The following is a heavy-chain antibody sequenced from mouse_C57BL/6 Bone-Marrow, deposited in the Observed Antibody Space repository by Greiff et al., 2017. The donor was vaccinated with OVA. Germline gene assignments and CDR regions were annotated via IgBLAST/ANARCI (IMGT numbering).Heavy chain of an antibody. J-gene: IGHJ4*01. Sequence: QVQLQQSGAELVRPGASVTLSCKASGYTFTDYEMHWVKQTPVHGLEWIGAIDPETVGTAYNQKFKGKAILTADKSSSTAYMELRSLTSEDSAVYYCARGLLLADYAMDYWGQGTSVTVSS. D-gene: IGHD2-1*01. CDR1: GYTFTDYE. V-gene: IGHV1-15*01. CDR3: ARGLLLADYAMDY. CDR2: IDPETVGT.